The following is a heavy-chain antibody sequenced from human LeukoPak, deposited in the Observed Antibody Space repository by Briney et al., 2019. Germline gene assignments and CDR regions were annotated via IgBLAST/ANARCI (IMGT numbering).Heavy chain of an antibody. CDR1: AFSVSSNC. V-gene: IGHV3-53*01. CDR3: ARERIYFGSGGDLRDARLFYYYGMDV. CDR2: IYSDDTS. Sequence: GGSLRLSCVASAFSVSSNCMTWVRQAPGGGLERVSVIYSDDTSYYSGSVKGRFTISRDSSKNTLYLQMNHLRAEDTAVYYCARERIYFGSGGDLRDARLFYYYGMDVWGQGTTVTVSS. J-gene: IGHJ6*02. D-gene: IGHD3-10*01.